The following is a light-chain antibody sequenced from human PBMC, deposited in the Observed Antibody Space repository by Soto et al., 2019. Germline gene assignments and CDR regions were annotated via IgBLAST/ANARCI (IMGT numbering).Light chain of an antibody. CDR1: HDIRND. J-gene: IGKJ3*01. CDR3: LQDYSFLT. CDR2: AAS. V-gene: IGKV1-6*01. Sequence: AIQMTQSPASLSASVGDRITITCRASHDIRNDLAWYQQKPGKAPKLLIYAASTLQSGVPSRFSGGGSGTDFTLSISSLQPEDFATYFCLQDYSFLTFGPGTKVVF.